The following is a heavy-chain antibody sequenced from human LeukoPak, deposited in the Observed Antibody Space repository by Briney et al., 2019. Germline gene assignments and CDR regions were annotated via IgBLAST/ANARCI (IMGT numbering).Heavy chain of an antibody. Sequence: SETLSLTCTVSGGSISSCYWSWIRQPPGKGLEWIGYIYYSGSTNYNPSLKSRVTISVDTSKNQFSLKLSSVTAADTAVYYCARTTTVSKQWLVQAEYFQHWGQGTLVAVSS. J-gene: IGHJ1*01. V-gene: IGHV4-59*01. CDR3: ARTTTVSKQWLVQAEYFQH. CDR2: IYYSGST. D-gene: IGHD6-19*01. CDR1: GGSISSCY.